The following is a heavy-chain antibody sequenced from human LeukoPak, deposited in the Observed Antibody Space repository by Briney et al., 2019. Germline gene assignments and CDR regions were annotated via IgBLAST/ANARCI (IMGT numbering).Heavy chain of an antibody. J-gene: IGHJ4*02. V-gene: IGHV1-46*01. D-gene: IGHD6-13*01. CDR2: INPSGGST. CDR1: GYTFTSYY. CDR3: ARESLEQRLVRVRWYFDY. Sequence: ASVKVSCKASGYTFTSYYMHWVRQAPGQGLEWMGIINPSGGSTSYAQKFQGRVTMTRDMSTSTVYMELSSLRSEDTAVYYCARESLEQRLVRVRWYFDYWGQGTLVTVSS.